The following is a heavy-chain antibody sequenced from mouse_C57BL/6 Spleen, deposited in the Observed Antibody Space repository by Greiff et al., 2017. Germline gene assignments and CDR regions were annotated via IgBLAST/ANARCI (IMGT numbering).Heavy chain of an antibody. V-gene: IGHV5-16*01. D-gene: IGHD1-1*01. CDR1: GFTFSDYY. CDR3: ARDLGYYGSSRYWYFDV. CDR2: INYDGSST. Sequence: EVHPVGSEGGLVQPGSSMKLSCTASGFTFSDYYMAWVRQVPEKGLEWVAKINYDGSSTYYLDSLKSRFIISRDNAKNILYLQMSSLKSEDTATYYCARDLGYYGSSRYWYFDVWGTGTTVTVSS. J-gene: IGHJ1*03.